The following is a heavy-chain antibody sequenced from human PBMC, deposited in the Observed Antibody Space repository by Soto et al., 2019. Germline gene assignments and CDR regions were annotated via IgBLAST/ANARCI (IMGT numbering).Heavy chain of an antibody. CDR1: GFTFKNFA. J-gene: IGHJ4*02. D-gene: IGHD6-6*01. Sequence: EVQLLESGGGLVQPGGSLRLSCAASGFTFKNFAVSWVRQAPGKGMEWVSAIGGSGSSANYADSVKGRFTISRDNSKNTLYLQMNSLRAEDTAVYYCAKDSISLTIAAPQGYWGQGTLVTVSS. CDR3: AKDSISLTIAAPQGY. CDR2: IGGSGSSA. V-gene: IGHV3-23*01.